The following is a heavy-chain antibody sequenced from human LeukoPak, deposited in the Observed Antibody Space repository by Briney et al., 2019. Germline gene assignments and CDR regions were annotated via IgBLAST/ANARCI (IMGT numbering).Heavy chain of an antibody. D-gene: IGHD3-22*01. CDR1: GFTFSSYA. V-gene: IGHV3-30*04. CDR2: ISYDGSNK. Sequence: GGSLRLSCAASGFTFSSYAMRWVRQAPGKGLEWVAVISYDGSNKYYADSVKGRFTISRDNSKNTLYLQMNSLRAEDTAVYYCARVDDSSGSDAFDIWGQGTMVTVSS. CDR3: ARVDDSSGSDAFDI. J-gene: IGHJ3*02.